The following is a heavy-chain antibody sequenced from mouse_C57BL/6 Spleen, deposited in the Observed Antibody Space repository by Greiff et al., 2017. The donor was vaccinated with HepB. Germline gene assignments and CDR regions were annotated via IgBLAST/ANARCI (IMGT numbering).Heavy chain of an antibody. Sequence: EVQLQQSGPELVKPGASVKMSCNASGYTFTDYNMHWVKQSHGKSLEWIGYINPNNGGTSYNQKFKGKATLTVNKSSSTAYMELRSLTSEDSAVYYCARYGNRAWFAYWGQGTLVTVSA. CDR2: INPNNGGT. CDR1: GYTFTDYN. D-gene: IGHD2-1*01. J-gene: IGHJ3*01. CDR3: ARYGNRAWFAY. V-gene: IGHV1-22*01.